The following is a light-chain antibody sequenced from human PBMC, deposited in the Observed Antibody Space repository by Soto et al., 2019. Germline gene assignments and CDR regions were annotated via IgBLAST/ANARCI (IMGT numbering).Light chain of an antibody. CDR1: NSDIGDWNY. V-gene: IGLV2-14*01. CDR3: SSFSSGTTLFV. CDR2: EVN. J-gene: IGLJ2*01. Sequence: QSALTQPASVSGSPEQSITISCTGANSDIGDWNYVSWYQQYPGKAPKVIIYEVNYRPSGVSYRFSGSKSGNTASLTISGLQAEDEADYYCSSFSSGTTLFVFGGGTKLTVL.